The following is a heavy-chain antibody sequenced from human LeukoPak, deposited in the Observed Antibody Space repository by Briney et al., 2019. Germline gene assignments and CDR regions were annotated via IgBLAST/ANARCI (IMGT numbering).Heavy chain of an antibody. CDR2: IIGGGGST. J-gene: IGHJ4*02. CDR1: GFPFSSHG. D-gene: IGHD2-15*01. Sequence: GGSLRLSCAASGFPFSSHGMSWVRQAPGKGLEWVSGIIGGGGSTYYADSVKGRFTISRDNSKNTLHLQMNSLRAEDTAAYYCAKFAQRYCSGGSCHPFDYWGQGTLVTVSS. CDR3: AKFAQRYCSGGSCHPFDY. V-gene: IGHV3-23*01.